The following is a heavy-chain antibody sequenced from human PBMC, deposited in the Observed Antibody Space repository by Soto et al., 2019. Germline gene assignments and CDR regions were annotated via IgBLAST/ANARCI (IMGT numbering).Heavy chain of an antibody. CDR1: GYAFGDSD. J-gene: IGHJ5*02. Sequence: ASANVSCKAYGYAFGDSDISWVRQAPGQGLEWMGWMNPNSANTGYAQKFQGRVSMTRDMSISTAYMELSRLRPEDTAIYYCARMATYGTLNWFDPWGQGALVTVYS. V-gene: IGHV1-8*01. CDR2: MNPNSANT. CDR3: ARMATYGTLNWFDP. D-gene: IGHD1-1*01.